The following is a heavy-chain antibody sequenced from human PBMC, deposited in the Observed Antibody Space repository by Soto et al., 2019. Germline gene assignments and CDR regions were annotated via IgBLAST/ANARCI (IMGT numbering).Heavy chain of an antibody. Sequence: QVQLQESGPGLLKPSQTLSLTCTVSGWSISSCGYSWIWNRQHPGQGLEWIGYIFYSGNTSYNPSLMSRVTISVDTSKNQFSLKVSSVTAADTAVYYCARGVLLWGQGTLVTVSS. V-gene: IGHV4-31*03. J-gene: IGHJ4*02. CDR3: ARGVLL. CDR2: IFYSGNT. CDR1: GWSISSCGYS. D-gene: IGHD3-10*01.